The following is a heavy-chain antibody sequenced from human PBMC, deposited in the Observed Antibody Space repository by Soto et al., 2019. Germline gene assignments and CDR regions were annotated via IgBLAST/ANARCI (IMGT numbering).Heavy chain of an antibody. Sequence: PGGSLRRSWSASGFRFGCFCIHWVRPATGKGLVWVSRMFTDVSTTYYADSVKGRFTISRDNTKSTLYLQMNSLRDEDTAVYYCVRGNTGYGNFDSWGQGTLVTVSS. CDR3: VRGNTGYGNFDS. V-gene: IGHV3-74*01. CDR2: MFTDVSTT. D-gene: IGHD5-12*01. CDR1: GFRFGCFC. J-gene: IGHJ4*02.